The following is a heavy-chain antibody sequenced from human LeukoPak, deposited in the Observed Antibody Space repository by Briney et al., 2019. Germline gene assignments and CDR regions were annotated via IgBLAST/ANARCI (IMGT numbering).Heavy chain of an antibody. CDR2: IGSDAITK. CDR3: AKAPVTTCSGAYCYPFDY. J-gene: IGHJ4*02. Sequence: GGSLRLSCTASGFSFSSYSMHWVRQAPGKGLEWVAVIGSDAITKYYADFVKGRFTISRDSSKNTLYLQMNSLRAGDAAVYYCAKAPVTTCSGAYCYPFDYWSQGTLVTVSS. CDR1: GFSFSSYS. V-gene: IGHV3-30*04. D-gene: IGHD2-15*01.